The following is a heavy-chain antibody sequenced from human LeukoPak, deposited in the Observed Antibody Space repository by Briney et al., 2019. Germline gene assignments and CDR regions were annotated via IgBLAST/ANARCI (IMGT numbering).Heavy chain of an antibody. V-gene: IGHV3-23*01. J-gene: IGHJ4*02. Sequence: PGGSLRLSCAASGFTFSSYAMSWVRQAPGKGLEWVSAISGSGGSTYYADSVKGRFTISRDNSKNTLYLQMNGLRAEDTAVYYCAKQLTAGGYYFDYWGQGTLVTVSS. CDR1: GFTFSSYA. D-gene: IGHD6-13*01. CDR3: AKQLTAGGYYFDY. CDR2: ISGSGGST.